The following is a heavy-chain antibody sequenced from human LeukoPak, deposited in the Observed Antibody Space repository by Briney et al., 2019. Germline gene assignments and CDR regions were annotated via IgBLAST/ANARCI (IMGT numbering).Heavy chain of an antibody. CDR1: GFTFSSYA. Sequence: GGSLRLSCAASGFTFSSYAMSWVRQAPGKGLEWVSAISGSGGSTYYADSVKGRFTISRDNSKSTLYLQMNSLRAEDTAVYYCAKGYSSSWSQYFDYWGQGTLVTVSS. D-gene: IGHD6-13*01. CDR2: ISGSGGST. CDR3: AKGYSSSWSQYFDY. J-gene: IGHJ4*02. V-gene: IGHV3-23*01.